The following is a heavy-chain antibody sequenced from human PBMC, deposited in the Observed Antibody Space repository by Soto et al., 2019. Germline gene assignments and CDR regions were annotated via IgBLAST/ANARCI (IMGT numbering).Heavy chain of an antibody. CDR2: IIPIFGTA. D-gene: IGHD5-12*01. J-gene: IGHJ6*02. Sequence: ASVKVSCKASGGTFSSYAISWVRQAPGQGLEWMGGIIPIFGTANYAQKFQGRVTITADESTSTAYMELSSLRSEDTAVYYCARGGIGERWLQLHYYYYGMDVWGQGTTVTVSS. CDR3: ARGGIGERWLQLHYYYYGMDV. V-gene: IGHV1-69*13. CDR1: GGTFSSYA.